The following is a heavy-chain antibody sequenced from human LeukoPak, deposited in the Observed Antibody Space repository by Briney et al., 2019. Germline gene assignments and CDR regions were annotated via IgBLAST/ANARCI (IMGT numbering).Heavy chain of an antibody. D-gene: IGHD3-22*01. J-gene: IGHJ4*02. Sequence: GGSLRLSCAASGFIFSNNIMNWVRQAPGKGLEWVSVISADGGDIYYADSVNGRFTISRDNSKNALHLQMDSLRAEDTAVYYCAKDPPHSDRSIYSDNSWGQGTLVTVSS. V-gene: IGHV3-23*01. CDR1: GFIFSNNI. CDR2: ISADGGDI. CDR3: AKDPPHSDRSIYSDNS.